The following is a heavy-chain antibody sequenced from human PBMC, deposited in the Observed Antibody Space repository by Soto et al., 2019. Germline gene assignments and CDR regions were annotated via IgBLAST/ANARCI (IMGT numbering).Heavy chain of an antibody. Sequence: ASVKVSCKASGYTFTGYYMHWVRQAPGQGLEWMGWINPNSGGTNYAQKFQGRVTMTRDTSISTAYMELSRLRSDDTAVYYCARYYYGSGSYSNYFDYWGQGTLVTVS. V-gene: IGHV1-2*02. J-gene: IGHJ4*02. D-gene: IGHD3-10*01. CDR2: INPNSGGT. CDR1: GYTFTGYY. CDR3: ARYYYGSGSYSNYFDY.